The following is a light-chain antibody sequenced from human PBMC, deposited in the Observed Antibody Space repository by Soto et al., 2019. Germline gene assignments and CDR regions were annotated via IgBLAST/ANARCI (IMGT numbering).Light chain of an antibody. CDR2: DAS. V-gene: IGKV1-5*01. Sequence: DIQMTQSPSTLSASVGDRVTITCRASQSISSWLAWYQQKPVKAPKLLIYDASSLESGVPSRISGSASGTEFTLTISSLHPDDFATYYCQQYNSYPWTFGQGTKVEL. CDR1: QSISSW. CDR3: QQYNSYPWT. J-gene: IGKJ1*01.